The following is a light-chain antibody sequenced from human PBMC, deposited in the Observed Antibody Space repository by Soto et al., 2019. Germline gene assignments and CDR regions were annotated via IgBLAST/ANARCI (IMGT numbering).Light chain of an antibody. CDR2: LEGSGSY. CDR1: IGHSSYI. J-gene: IGLJ3*02. CDR3: ETWDSNTHV. V-gene: IGLV4-60*02. Sequence: QSVLTQSSSASASLGSSVKLTCTLRIGHSSYIIAWHQQQPGKAPRYLMKLEGSGSYNKGSGVPDRFSGSSSGADRYLTISNLQFEDEADYYCETWDSNTHVFGGGTKLTVL.